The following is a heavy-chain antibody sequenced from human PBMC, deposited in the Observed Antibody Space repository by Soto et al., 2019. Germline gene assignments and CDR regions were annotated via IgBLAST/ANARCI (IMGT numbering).Heavy chain of an antibody. CDR3: ARELPPDL. Sequence: WGSLRLSCAASGFTVSSKYMNWVRQAPGKGLEWVSIIWSAGLTYYADSVRGRFTISRDISKNILFLQMNNLRAEDSAIYYCARELPPDLWGQGTIVTLYS. CDR2: IWSAGLT. D-gene: IGHD2-15*01. V-gene: IGHV3-53*01. CDR1: GFTVSSKY. J-gene: IGHJ5*02.